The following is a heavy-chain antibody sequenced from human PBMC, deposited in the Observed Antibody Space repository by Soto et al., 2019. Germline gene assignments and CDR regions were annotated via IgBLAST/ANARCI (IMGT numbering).Heavy chain of an antibody. Sequence: EVLLVESGGGLVQPGGSLRLSCAASGFTFSSYWMSWVRQAPGKGLEWVANIKQDGSEKYYVDSVKGRFTISRDNAEKSLYLQMNRLRAEDTAVYYCAASRTVDYWGQGTLVTVSS. CDR1: GFTFSSYW. CDR3: AASRTVDY. J-gene: IGHJ4*02. D-gene: IGHD6-13*01. V-gene: IGHV3-7*01. CDR2: IKQDGSEK.